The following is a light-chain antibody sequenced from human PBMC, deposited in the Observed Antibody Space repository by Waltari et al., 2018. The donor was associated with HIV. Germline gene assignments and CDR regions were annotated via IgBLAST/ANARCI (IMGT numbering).Light chain of an antibody. CDR3: VSYTEKDTFLL. CDR2: AVT. J-gene: IGLJ2*01. Sequence: QSALTQPPSASGSPGQSVAISCTGSSNDIGPYKFFPWSQHHPGQAPNLLIYAVTRRPPGIPDRFSGPKSCYTASLTVSDLQVEDEADYYCVSYTEKDTFLLFGGGTKLAV. CDR1: SNDIGPYKF. V-gene: IGLV2-8*01.